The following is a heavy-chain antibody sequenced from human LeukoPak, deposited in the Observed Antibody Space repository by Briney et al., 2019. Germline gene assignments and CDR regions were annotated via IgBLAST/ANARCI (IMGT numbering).Heavy chain of an antibody. CDR1: GFTFSSYS. CDR3: ARDRRGYCSGGSCTFDY. D-gene: IGHD2-15*01. J-gene: IGHJ4*02. CDR2: MLYDGSNK. V-gene: IGHV3-30*02. Sequence: GGSLRLSCASSGFTFSSYSMHWVRQALGKGLEWVEFMLYDGSNKYYADSVKGRFTISRDNSKNTLSLQMDSLRSEDTAVYYCARDRRGYCSGGSCTFDYWGQGTLVTVSS.